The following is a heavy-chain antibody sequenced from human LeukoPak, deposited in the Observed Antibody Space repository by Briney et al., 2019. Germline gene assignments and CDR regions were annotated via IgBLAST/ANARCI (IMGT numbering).Heavy chain of an antibody. CDR3: ARTRITIFGVVIGDYYMDV. Sequence: VGSLRLSCAASGFTFSSYSMNWVRQAPGKGLEWVSYISSSSSTIYYADSVKGRFTISRDNAKNSLYLQMNSLRAEDTAVYYCARTRITIFGVVIGDYYMDVWGKGTTVTVSS. CDR1: GFTFSSYS. V-gene: IGHV3-48*01. D-gene: IGHD3-3*01. J-gene: IGHJ6*03. CDR2: ISSSSSTI.